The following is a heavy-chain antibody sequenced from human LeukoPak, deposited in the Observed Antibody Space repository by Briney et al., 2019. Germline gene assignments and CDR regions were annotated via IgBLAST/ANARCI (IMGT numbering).Heavy chain of an antibody. CDR3: ARPLPGGAMVGPFDY. CDR1: GGSISSSSYY. Sequence: SETLSLTCTVSGGSISSSSYYWGWIRQPPGKGLEWIGSIYYSGSTYCNPSLKSRVTISVDTSKNQFSLKLSSVTAADTAVYYCARPLPGGAMVGPFDYWGQRTLVTVSS. V-gene: IGHV4-39*01. D-gene: IGHD3-16*01. CDR2: IYYSGST. J-gene: IGHJ4*02.